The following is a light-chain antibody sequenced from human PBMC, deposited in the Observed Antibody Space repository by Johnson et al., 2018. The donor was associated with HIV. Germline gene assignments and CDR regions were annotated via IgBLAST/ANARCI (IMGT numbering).Light chain of an antibody. V-gene: IGLV1-51*01. J-gene: IGLJ1*01. CDR1: YSNIEHNY. Sequence: QSVLTQSPSVSAAAGQKVTISCSGTYSNIEHNYVSWYQQLPGTAPKLLIYGTTKRPSGIPDRFSGSKSGTSATLGITGLQTGDEAAYYCGAWDNSLSGTSYVFGTGTKVTVL. CDR3: GAWDNSLSGTSYV. CDR2: GTT.